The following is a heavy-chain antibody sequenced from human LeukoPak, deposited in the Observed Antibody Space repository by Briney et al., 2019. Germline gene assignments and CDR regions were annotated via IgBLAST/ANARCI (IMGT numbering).Heavy chain of an antibody. Sequence: PGGSLRLSCAASGFTFSSYVMNWVRQAPGKGLEWVSDISSSGDSTHYADSVKGRFTISRDNSKNTLFLQMNSLRAEDTAVYYCAKRAVGAAYYFDYWGQGTLVTVSS. CDR2: ISSSGDST. V-gene: IGHV3-23*01. CDR3: AKRAVGAAYYFDY. CDR1: GFTFSSYV. J-gene: IGHJ4*02. D-gene: IGHD2-15*01.